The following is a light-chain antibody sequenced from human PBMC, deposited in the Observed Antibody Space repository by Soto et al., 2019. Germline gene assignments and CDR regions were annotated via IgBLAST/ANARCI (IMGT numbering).Light chain of an antibody. Sequence: EIVLTQSPATLSLSPGERATLSCRASQSVSSYLAWYQQKPGQAPRLLIYDASNRATGIPGRFSGSGSGTDFTLTISSLEPEDLAFYYCQQRSNWPLFGPGTKVDIK. CDR1: QSVSSY. J-gene: IGKJ3*01. CDR2: DAS. V-gene: IGKV3-11*01. CDR3: QQRSNWPL.